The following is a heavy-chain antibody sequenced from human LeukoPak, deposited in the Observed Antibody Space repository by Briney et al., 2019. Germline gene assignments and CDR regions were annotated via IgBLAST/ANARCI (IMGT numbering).Heavy chain of an antibody. CDR3: AKDIIVVAGTGGFDY. J-gene: IGHJ4*02. CDR2: ISGSAGST. CDR1: GFTFSSYA. V-gene: IGHV3-23*01. D-gene: IGHD6-19*01. Sequence: PGGSLRLSCAAFGFTFSSYAMNWVRQAPGKGLEWVSVISGSAGSTYYADSVKGRFTISRDNSKNTLYLQMNSLRAEDTAVYYCAKDIIVVAGTGGFDYWGQGTVVTVSS.